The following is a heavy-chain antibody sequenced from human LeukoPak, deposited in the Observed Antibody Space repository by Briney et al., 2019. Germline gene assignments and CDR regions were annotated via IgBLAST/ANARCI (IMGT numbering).Heavy chain of an antibody. D-gene: IGHD3-22*01. J-gene: IGHJ4*02. CDR3: ARIMSLYYDSSGYYQY. Sequence: GSLRLSCAASGFTVSSNYMSWVRQAPGKGLEWVSVIYSGGSTYYADSVKGRFTISRDNYKNTLYLQMNSLRAEDTAVYYCARIMSLYYDSSGYYQYWGQGTLVTVSS. CDR1: GFTVSSNY. V-gene: IGHV3-66*01. CDR2: IYSGGST.